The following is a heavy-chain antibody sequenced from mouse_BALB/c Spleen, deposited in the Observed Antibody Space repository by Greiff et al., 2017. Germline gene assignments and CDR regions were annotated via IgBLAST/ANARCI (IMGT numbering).Heavy chain of an antibody. V-gene: IGHV5-17*02. D-gene: IGHD1-1*02. CDR3: ARGGYGHAMDY. CDR1: GLTFSSFG. Sequence: EVKLMASGGGLVQPGGSRKLSCAASGLTFSSFGMHWVRQAPEKGLEWVAYISSGNSTIYYADTLKGRFTISIDNPKNTLFLQMTSLRSEDTAMYYCARGGYGHAMDYWGQGTSVTVSS. J-gene: IGHJ4*01. CDR2: ISSGNSTI.